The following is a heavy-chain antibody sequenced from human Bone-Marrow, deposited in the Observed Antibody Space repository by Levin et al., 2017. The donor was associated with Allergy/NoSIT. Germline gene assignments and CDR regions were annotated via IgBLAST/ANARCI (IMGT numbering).Heavy chain of an antibody. J-gene: IGHJ4*02. V-gene: IGHV3-23*01. D-gene: IGHD6-19*01. Sequence: GGSLRLSCAASGFIFGNYAMSWVRQAPGKGLEWVSAISAGGGTTFYADSVKGRFTISRGDSKNTLYLQMDSLRAEDTAIYYCASRIAVAGSESPLDYWGQGIQVTVSS. CDR1: GFIFGNYA. CDR2: ISAGGGTT. CDR3: ASRIAVAGSESPLDY.